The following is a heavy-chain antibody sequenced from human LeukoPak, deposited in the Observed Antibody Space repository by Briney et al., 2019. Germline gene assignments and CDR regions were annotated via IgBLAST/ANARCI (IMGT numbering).Heavy chain of an antibody. V-gene: IGHV4-61*02. Sequence: PSETLSLTCTVSGGSISSGSYYWSWIRQPAGKGLEWIGRIYTSGSTNYNPSLKSRVTISVDTSKNQFSLKLSSVTAADTAVYYCARDHAGTYSDYWGQGTLVTVSS. J-gene: IGHJ4*02. CDR2: IYTSGST. CDR3: ARDHAGTYSDY. CDR1: GGSISSGSYY. D-gene: IGHD1-1*01.